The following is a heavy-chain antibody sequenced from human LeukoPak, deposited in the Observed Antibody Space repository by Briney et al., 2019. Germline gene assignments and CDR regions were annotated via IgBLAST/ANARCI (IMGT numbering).Heavy chain of an antibody. V-gene: IGHV4-59*12. CDR3: AREGSTGVDFDY. CDR1: GGSISSYH. CDR2: IYSSGST. J-gene: IGHJ4*02. Sequence: SETLSLTCTVSGGSISSYHWTWVRQPPGKGLEWIVYIYSSGSTNYNPSLKSRVTISVDRSKNQFSLKLSSVTAADTAVYYCAREGSTGVDFDYWGQGTLVTVSS. D-gene: IGHD7-27*01.